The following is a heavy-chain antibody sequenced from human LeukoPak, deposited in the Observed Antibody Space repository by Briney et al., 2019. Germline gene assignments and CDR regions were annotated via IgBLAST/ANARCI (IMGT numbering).Heavy chain of an antibody. CDR3: AGIYSSGWPLNYYYYYGMDV. Sequence: SETLSLTCAVYGGSFSGYYWSWIRQPPGKGLEWIGYIYYSGSTNYNPSLKSRVTISVDTSKNQFSLKLSSVTAADTAVYYCAGIYSSGWPLNYYYYYGMDVWGQGTTVTVSS. V-gene: IGHV4-59*08. CDR2: IYYSGST. CDR1: GGSFSGYY. D-gene: IGHD6-19*01. J-gene: IGHJ6*02.